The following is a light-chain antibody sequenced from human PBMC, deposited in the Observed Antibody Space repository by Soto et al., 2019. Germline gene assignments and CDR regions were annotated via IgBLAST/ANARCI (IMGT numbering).Light chain of an antibody. Sequence: DIQMTQSPSSLSASEGDRVTITCQSSHDVSRNFNWVQQKPGEAPQLLIYDASNLERGAPSRFSGGGSGTDFTLTISSLQPEDVAKYYCQQYNSMLSFGGGTEVEIK. CDR3: QQYNSMLS. J-gene: IGKJ4*01. V-gene: IGKV1-33*01. CDR1: HDVSRN. CDR2: DAS.